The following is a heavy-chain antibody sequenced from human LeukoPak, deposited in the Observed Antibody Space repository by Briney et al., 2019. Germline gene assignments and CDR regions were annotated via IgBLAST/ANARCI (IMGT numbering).Heavy chain of an antibody. J-gene: IGHJ6*02. V-gene: IGHV3-53*05. CDR1: GFTVSSNY. CDR2: IYSGGST. Sequence: GGSLRLSCAASGFTVSSNYMSWVRQAPGKGLEWVSVIYSGGSTYYADSVKGRFTISRDNSKNTLYLQMNSLRAEDTAVYYCAKDLRYCSGGSCPNYGMDVWGQGTTVTVSS. CDR3: AKDLRYCSGGSCPNYGMDV. D-gene: IGHD2-15*01.